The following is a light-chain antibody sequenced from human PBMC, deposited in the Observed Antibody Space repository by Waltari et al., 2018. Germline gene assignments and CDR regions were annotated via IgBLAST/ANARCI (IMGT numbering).Light chain of an antibody. V-gene: IGLV2-8*01. J-gene: IGLJ3*02. Sequence: QSALTQPPSASGSPGQSVTISCTGTSSDVGNDNYVSWYQQHPGKAPKPMIYEVSKRPSGVPDRFSGSKSGNTASLTVSGLQAEDEADYYCSSYAGSNNWVFGGGTKLTVL. CDR1: SSDVGNDNY. CDR2: EVS. CDR3: SSYAGSNNWV.